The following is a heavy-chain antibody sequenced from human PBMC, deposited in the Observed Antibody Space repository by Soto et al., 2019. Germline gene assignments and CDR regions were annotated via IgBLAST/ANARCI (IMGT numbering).Heavy chain of an antibody. CDR1: GLTFSYYW. CDR3: SARYCSGGSCYTY. Sequence: PGGSLRLSCEASGLTFSYYWMNRVRQAPGKGLEWVGNIKQDGGKTYYVDSVKGRFTISRDNAKNSLYLQMNSLRAEDTAVYYCSARYCSGGSCYTYWGQGP. D-gene: IGHD2-15*01. CDR2: IKQDGGKT. J-gene: IGHJ4*02. V-gene: IGHV3-7*01.